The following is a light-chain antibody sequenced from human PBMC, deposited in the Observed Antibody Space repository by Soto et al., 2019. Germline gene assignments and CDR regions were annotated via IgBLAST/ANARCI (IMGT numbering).Light chain of an antibody. CDR2: EVT. J-gene: IGLJ1*01. CDR3: SSFTSTSTRL. Sequence: QSALTQPASVSGSPGQSITISCTGTSSDIGSYDYVSWYQQHPGKAPNLIIYEVTDQPSGVSNRFSGPKSGNTASLTISGLQAEDEADYYCSSFTSTSTRLFGSGTKVTVL. V-gene: IGLV2-14*01. CDR1: SSDIGSYDY.